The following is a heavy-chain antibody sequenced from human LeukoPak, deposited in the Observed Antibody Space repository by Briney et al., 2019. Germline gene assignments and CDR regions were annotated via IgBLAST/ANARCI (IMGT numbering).Heavy chain of an antibody. CDR1: GFTFSSCA. D-gene: IGHD4-17*01. J-gene: IGHJ4*02. Sequence: GGSLRLSCAASGFTFSSCAMSWVRQAPGKGLEWVSTISGSGRGTFYADSVKGRFTISRDNSKSTVFLQMNSLRPGDSTLYYCAKQFLTAVNTWPNIGFGSWGQGTPVIVSA. V-gene: IGHV3-23*01. CDR3: AKQFLTAVNTWPNIGFGS. CDR2: ISGSGRGT.